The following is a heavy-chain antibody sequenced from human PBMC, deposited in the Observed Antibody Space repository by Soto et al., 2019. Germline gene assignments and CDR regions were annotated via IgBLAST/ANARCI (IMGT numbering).Heavy chain of an antibody. J-gene: IGHJ4*02. CDR1: GYTFTIYA. Sequence: ASVNVSCKAAGYTFTIYAMHWVRQAPGQRLEWMGWINAGNGNTKYSQKFQGRVTITRDTSASTAYMELSSLRSEDTAVYYCANGGRMAAYDYWGQGTQVTVSS. V-gene: IGHV1-3*01. D-gene: IGHD3-16*01. CDR3: ANGGRMAAYDY. CDR2: INAGNGNT.